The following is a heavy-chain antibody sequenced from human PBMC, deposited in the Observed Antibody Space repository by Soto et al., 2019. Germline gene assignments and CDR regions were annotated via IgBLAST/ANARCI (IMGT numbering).Heavy chain of an antibody. J-gene: IGHJ6*02. CDR2: IYYSGST. Sequence: SETLSLTCTVSGGSISTYYWSWIRQPPGKGLEWIGYIYYSGSTSYNPSLKSRFTISVDTSKNQFSLKLRSVTAADTAAYYCASDRSSGWDQGYGMDVWGQGTTVTVSS. D-gene: IGHD6-19*01. V-gene: IGHV4-59*01. CDR1: GGSISTYY. CDR3: ASDRSSGWDQGYGMDV.